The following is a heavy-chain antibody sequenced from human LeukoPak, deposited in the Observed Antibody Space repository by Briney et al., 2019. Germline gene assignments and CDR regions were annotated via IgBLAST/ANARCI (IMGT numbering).Heavy chain of an antibody. D-gene: IGHD4-17*01. J-gene: IGHJ4*02. V-gene: IGHV3-21*01. CDR3: AREDRSQNDYGDYESAGEFDY. Sequence: GGSLRLSCAASGFTFSSYSMNWVRQAPGKGLEWVSSISSSSSYIYYADSVKGRFTISRDNAKNSLYLQMNSLRAEDTAVYYCAREDRSQNDYGDYESAGEFDYWGQGTLVTVSS. CDR2: ISSSSSYI. CDR1: GFTFSSYS.